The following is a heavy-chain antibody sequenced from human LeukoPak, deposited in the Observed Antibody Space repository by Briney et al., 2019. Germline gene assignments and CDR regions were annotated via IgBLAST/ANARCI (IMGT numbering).Heavy chain of an antibody. D-gene: IGHD4-4*01. CDR2: IYYSGST. CDR3: ARDYDGSNYNWFDP. V-gene: IGHV4-59*01. J-gene: IGHJ5*02. CDR1: GGSISSYY. Sequence: PSETLSLTCTVSGGSISSYYWSWIRQPPGKGLEWIGYIYYSGSTNYNPSLKSRVTISVDTSKNQFSLELSSVTAADTAVYYCARDYDGSNYNWFDPWGQGTLVTVSS.